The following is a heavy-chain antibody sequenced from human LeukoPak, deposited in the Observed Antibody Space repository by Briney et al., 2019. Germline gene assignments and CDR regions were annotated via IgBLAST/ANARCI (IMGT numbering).Heavy chain of an antibody. CDR2: IKQDGGEK. Sequence: GGSLRLSCAASGFTFSSYWMSWVRQSPGKGLEWVVNIKQDGGEKYYVDSVKGRFTISRDNAKNSLYLQMNSLRAEDTAVYYCARGRDGSQSPIDDWGQGTLVTVSS. V-gene: IGHV3-7*04. J-gene: IGHJ4*02. CDR3: ARGRDGSQSPIDD. D-gene: IGHD5-24*01. CDR1: GFTFSSYW.